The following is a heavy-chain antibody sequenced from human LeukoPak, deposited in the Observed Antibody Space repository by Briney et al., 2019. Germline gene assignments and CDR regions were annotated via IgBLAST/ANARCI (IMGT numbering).Heavy chain of an antibody. J-gene: IGHJ4*02. CDR2: IYYSGST. D-gene: IGHD3-22*01. Sequence: SETLSLTCTVSGGSISSSSYYWGWIRQPPGRGLEWIGSIYYSGSTYYNPSLKSRVTISVDTSKNQFSLKLSSVTAADTAVYYCARTRPYYDSSGPYFDYWGQGTLVTVSS. V-gene: IGHV4-39*07. CDR1: GGSISSSSYY. CDR3: ARTRPYYDSSGPYFDY.